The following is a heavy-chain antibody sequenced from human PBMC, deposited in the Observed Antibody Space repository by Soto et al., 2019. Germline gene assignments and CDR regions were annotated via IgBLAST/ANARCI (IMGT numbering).Heavy chain of an antibody. D-gene: IGHD3-16*02. V-gene: IGHV3-23*01. Sequence: GGSLRLSCAASGFTFSSYAMSWVRQAPGKGLEWVSAISGSGGSTYYSDSVEGRFTISRDNSKNTLYLQMNSLRAEDTAVYYCANRIMITFGGVIVTPYYFDYWGQGTLVTVSS. J-gene: IGHJ4*02. CDR2: ISGSGGST. CDR3: ANRIMITFGGVIVTPYYFDY. CDR1: GFTFSSYA.